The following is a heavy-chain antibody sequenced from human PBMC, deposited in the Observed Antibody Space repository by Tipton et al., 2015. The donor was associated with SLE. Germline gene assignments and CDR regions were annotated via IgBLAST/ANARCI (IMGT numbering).Heavy chain of an antibody. CDR1: GFTFSTYS. Sequence: SLRLSCAASGFTFSTYSLNWVRQAPGKGLEWVSSISFGSSYIYYADSVKGRFTISRDNSKNTLYLQMNSLRAEDTALYYCAKSGVGYGDYDSHLEYWGQGTVVTVSS. J-gene: IGHJ4*02. D-gene: IGHD4-17*01. CDR2: ISFGSSYI. CDR3: AKSGVGYGDYDSHLEY. V-gene: IGHV3-21*01.